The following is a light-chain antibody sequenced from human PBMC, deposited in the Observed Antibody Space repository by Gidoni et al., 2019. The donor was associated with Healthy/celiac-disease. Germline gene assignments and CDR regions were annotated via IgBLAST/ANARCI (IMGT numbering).Light chain of an antibody. CDR2: GAS. V-gene: IGKV3-20*01. Sequence: VSPQAPATLSLSPGERATLSCRASQSVSSSYLAWYQQKPGQAPRLLIYGASSRATGIPDRFSGSGSGTDFTLTISRLEPEDFAVYYCQQYGSSPRTFXXXTKVEIK. CDR3: QQYGSSPRT. CDR1: QSVSSSY. J-gene: IGKJ1*01.